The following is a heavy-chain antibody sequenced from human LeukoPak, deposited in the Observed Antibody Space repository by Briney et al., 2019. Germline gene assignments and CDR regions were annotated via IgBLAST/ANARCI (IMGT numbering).Heavy chain of an antibody. V-gene: IGHV3-64*01. CDR2: ISSNGGST. Sequence: PGGSLRLSCAASGFTFSSYAMHWVRQAPGKGLEYVSAISSNGGSTYYANSVKGRFTISRDNSKNTLYLQMGSLRAEDMAVYYCARDSEEYYYDSSEAYYYGMDVWGQGTTVTVSS. D-gene: IGHD3-22*01. CDR3: ARDSEEYYYDSSEAYYYGMDV. J-gene: IGHJ6*02. CDR1: GFTFSSYA.